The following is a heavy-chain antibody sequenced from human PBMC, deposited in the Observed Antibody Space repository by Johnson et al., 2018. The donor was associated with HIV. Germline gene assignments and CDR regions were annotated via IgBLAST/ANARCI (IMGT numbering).Heavy chain of an antibody. CDR3: ARSDYDSSGYYAFDI. D-gene: IGHD3-22*01. V-gene: IGHV3-13*01. J-gene: IGHJ3*02. CDR1: GFTFSSYD. Sequence: MLLVESGGGLVQPGGSLRLSCAASGFTFSSYDMHWVRQATGKGLEWVSALGTAGDTYYPGSVKGRFTISRENAKNSLYLQMNSLRAGDTAVYYCARSDYDSSGYYAFDIWGQGTMVTVSS. CDR2: LGTAGDT.